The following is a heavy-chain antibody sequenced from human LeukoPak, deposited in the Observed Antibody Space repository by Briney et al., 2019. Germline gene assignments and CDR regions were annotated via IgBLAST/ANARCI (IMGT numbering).Heavy chain of an antibody. J-gene: IGHJ4*02. CDR3: ASRYCTNGVCSFDY. V-gene: IGHV3-74*01. Sequence: GGSLRLSCAASGFTFSGYWMHWVRQAPGKGLVWVSRINSEGSSTTYADSVKGRFTISRDNAKNSLYLQMDSLRAEDTAMYYCASRYCTNGVCSFDYWGQGTLVTVSS. CDR1: GFTFSGYW. D-gene: IGHD2-8*01. CDR2: INSEGSST.